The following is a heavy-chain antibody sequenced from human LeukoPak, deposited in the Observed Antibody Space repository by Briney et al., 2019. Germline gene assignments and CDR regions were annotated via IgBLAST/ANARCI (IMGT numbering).Heavy chain of an antibody. Sequence: ASVKVSCKASGYTFTCYGISWVRQAPGQGLEWMGWISAYNGNTNYAQKLQGRVTVTTDTSTSTAYMELRSLRSDDTAVYYCARFIVVVPAAMSVSYMDVWGKGTTVTVSS. CDR3: ARFIVVVPAAMSVSYMDV. J-gene: IGHJ6*03. V-gene: IGHV1-18*01. CDR1: GYTFTCYG. D-gene: IGHD2-2*01. CDR2: ISAYNGNT.